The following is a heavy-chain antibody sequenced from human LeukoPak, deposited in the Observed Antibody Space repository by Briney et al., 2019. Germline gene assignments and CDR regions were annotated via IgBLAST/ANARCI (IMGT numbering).Heavy chain of an antibody. V-gene: IGHV1-3*01. D-gene: IGHD3-22*01. CDR1: GYTFTSYA. CDR2: INAGNGNT. J-gene: IGHJ3*02. CDR3: ARDYDSSGYYLSAFDI. Sequence: GASVKVSCTASGYTFTSYAMHWVRQAPGQRLEWMGWINAGNGNTKYSQKFQGRVTITRDTSASTAYMELSSLRSEDTAVYYCARDYDSSGYYLSAFDIWGQGTTVTVSS.